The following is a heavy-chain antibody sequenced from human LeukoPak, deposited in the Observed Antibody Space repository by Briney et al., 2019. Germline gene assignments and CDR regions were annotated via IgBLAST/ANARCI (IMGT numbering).Heavy chain of an antibody. CDR1: GYSFNAYW. Sequence: GESLKISCKGSGYSFNAYWIARVRQMPGKGLEWMGIIYPGDSHTRYSPSFQGQVTISADKSISTAYLQWSSLKASDTAMYYCARHVSGWYSDYWGQGTLVTVSS. CDR2: IYPGDSHT. CDR3: ARHVSGWYSDY. J-gene: IGHJ4*02. V-gene: IGHV5-51*01. D-gene: IGHD6-19*01.